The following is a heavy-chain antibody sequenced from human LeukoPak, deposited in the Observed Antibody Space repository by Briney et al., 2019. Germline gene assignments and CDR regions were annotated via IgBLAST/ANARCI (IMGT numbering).Heavy chain of an antibody. D-gene: IGHD2-2*01. V-gene: IGHV1-69*06. CDR1: GGTFGSYA. Sequence: SVKVSCKASGGTFGSYAISWVRQAPGQGLEWMGGIIPIFGTANYAQKFQGRVTITADKSTSTAYMELSSLRSEDTAVYYCARVIQLPNEYFQHWGQGTLVTVSS. J-gene: IGHJ1*01. CDR3: ARVIQLPNEYFQH. CDR2: IIPIFGTA.